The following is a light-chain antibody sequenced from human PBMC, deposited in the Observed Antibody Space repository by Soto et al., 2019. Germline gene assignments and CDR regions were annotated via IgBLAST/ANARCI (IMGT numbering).Light chain of an antibody. J-gene: IGKJ4*01. CDR1: QTINNC. Sequence: DIQMTKSRSTLSASVGENVTITCRASQTINNCLAWYKQKPGKAPTLLISDASSLEPGVPSRFSGSGSGTEFTLTISSLQPDDFATYYCQQYNSYPLTFGGGTKVDIK. V-gene: IGKV1-5*01. CDR2: DAS. CDR3: QQYNSYPLT.